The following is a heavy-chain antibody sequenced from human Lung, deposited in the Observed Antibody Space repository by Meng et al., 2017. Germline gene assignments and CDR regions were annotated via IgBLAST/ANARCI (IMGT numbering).Heavy chain of an antibody. CDR2: IKSNSDGGTT. V-gene: IGHV3-15*01. CDR3: ATGAAAADH. D-gene: IGHD6-13*01. CDR1: GFSFTDAW. J-gene: IGHJ4*02. Sequence: EVQLVESGGGLVKPGGSLRLSCVASGFSFTDAWMSWVRQAPGKGLEWVGRIKSNSDGGTTDYAAPVKGRFTISRDDSKNTLHLQMNSLITEDTAVYFCATGAAAADHWGQGTLVTVSS.